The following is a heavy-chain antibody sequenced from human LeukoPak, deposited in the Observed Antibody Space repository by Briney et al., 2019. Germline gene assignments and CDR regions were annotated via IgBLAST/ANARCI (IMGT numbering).Heavy chain of an antibody. J-gene: IGHJ4*02. Sequence: AETLSLTCTVSGGSISSYYWSWIRQPAGKGLEWIARIYSSGSTNYNPSLRSRVTISVDTSKNQFSLKLSSATAADTAVYFCARRAINSVTFDYWGQGTLVTVSS. CDR2: IYSSGST. CDR3: ARRAINSVTFDY. D-gene: IGHD5-12*01. CDR1: GGSISSYY. V-gene: IGHV4-4*07.